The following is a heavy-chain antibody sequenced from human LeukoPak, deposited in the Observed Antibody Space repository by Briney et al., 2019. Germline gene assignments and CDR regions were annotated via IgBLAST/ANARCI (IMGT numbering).Heavy chain of an antibody. Sequence: NPSETLSLTCTVSGGSIRSSPYYWGWVRQPPGKGLEWIGSLHYSGTTNYNPSLKSRVTISADTSKNQFSLRLTSATAADTAVYYCAAFDTRTTVFGVVLDRADYWGQGTLVTVSS. J-gene: IGHJ4*02. V-gene: IGHV4-39*01. CDR2: LHYSGTT. CDR3: AAFDTRTTVFGVVLDRADY. D-gene: IGHD3-3*01. CDR1: GGSIRSSPYY.